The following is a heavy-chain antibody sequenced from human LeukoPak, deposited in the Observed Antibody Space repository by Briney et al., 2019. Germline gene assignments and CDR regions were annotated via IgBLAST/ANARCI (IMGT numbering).Heavy chain of an antibody. J-gene: IGHJ3*02. CDR3: ARLWSLWGSSFYYAFDI. D-gene: IGHD6-6*01. CDR1: GGSISSSSYY. V-gene: IGHV4-39*01. CDR2: IYYSGST. Sequence: PSETLSLTCTVSGGSISSSSYYWGWIRQPPGKGLEWIGSIYYSGSTYYNPSLKSRVTMSVDTSKNQFSLKLSSVTAADTAVYYCARLWSLWGSSFYYAFDIWGQGTMVTVSS.